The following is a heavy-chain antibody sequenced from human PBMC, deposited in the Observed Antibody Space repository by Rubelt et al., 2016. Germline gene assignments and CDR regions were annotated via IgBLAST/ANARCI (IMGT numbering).Heavy chain of an antibody. CDR1: GFTFSSYA. V-gene: IGHV3-30*04. D-gene: IGHD2-2*01. CDR2: ISYDGSYN. Sequence: GFTFSSYAMHWVRQAPGKGLAWVAVISYDGSYNYYADSVKGRFTISRDNSKNTQYLQMNSLRAEDTAVYYCAREVWWGGDIVAVAASYGMDVWGQGTTVTVSS. CDR3: AREVWWGGDIVAVAASYGMDV. J-gene: IGHJ6*02.